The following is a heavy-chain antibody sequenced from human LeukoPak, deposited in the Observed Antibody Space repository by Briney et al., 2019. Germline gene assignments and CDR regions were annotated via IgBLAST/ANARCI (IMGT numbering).Heavy chain of an antibody. J-gene: IGHJ4*02. V-gene: IGHV3-23*01. CDR2: LTGSGGST. CDR3: ANDLSPGEY. CDR1: GFTFSTYS. Sequence: GSLRLSCAASGFTFSTYSMSWVRQAPGRGLEWVAALTGSGGSTYYADSVKGRFTISRDNSQNTVYPQMNRLRADDTAVYYCANDLSPGEYWGQGTLVTVSS. D-gene: IGHD3-16*01.